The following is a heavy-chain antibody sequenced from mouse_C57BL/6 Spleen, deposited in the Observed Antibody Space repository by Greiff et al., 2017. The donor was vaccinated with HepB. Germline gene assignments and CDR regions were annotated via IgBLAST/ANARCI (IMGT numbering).Heavy chain of an antibody. J-gene: IGHJ3*01. D-gene: IGHD1-1*01. CDR3: VKAVSSGSSYTWFAY. Sequence: DVMLVDSGGGLVQPGASLRLSCAASGFTFNDYQMSWVRQAPGKAPEWLALIRNKANGYTTEYTASVKGRFTISRDNSQNILYLQMNTLRAEDSATYYCVKAVSSGSSYTWFAYWGQGTLVTVSA. V-gene: IGHV7-4*01. CDR2: IRNKANGYTT. CDR1: GFTFNDYQ.